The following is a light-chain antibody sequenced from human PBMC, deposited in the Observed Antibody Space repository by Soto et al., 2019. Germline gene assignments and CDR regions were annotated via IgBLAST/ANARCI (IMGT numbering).Light chain of an antibody. CDR2: GAF. CDR3: QQYKNWPPLT. CDR1: QSVSYN. Sequence: EIVMTQSPATVSVSPGETATLSCRASQSVSYNLAWYQQKPGQGLRLLIYGAFTRATGIPARFSGSGSVTEFTLTISSLQSEDFAVYYCQQYKNWPPLTFGGGTKVEIK. V-gene: IGKV3-15*01. J-gene: IGKJ4*01.